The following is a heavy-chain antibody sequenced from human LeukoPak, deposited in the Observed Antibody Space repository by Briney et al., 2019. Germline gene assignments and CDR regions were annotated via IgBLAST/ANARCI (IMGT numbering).Heavy chain of an antibody. J-gene: IGHJ1*01. V-gene: IGHV3-23*01. D-gene: IGHD2-2*01. CDR1: GFTFSSYA. CDR2: ISGSGGST. CDR3: AKDYRLLWDTGYFQH. Sequence: GGSLRLSCAASGFTFSSYAMSWVRQATGKGLEWVSAISGSGGSTYYADSVKGRFTISRDNSKNSLYLQMNSLRTEDTALYYCAKDYRLLWDTGYFQHWGQGTLVTVSS.